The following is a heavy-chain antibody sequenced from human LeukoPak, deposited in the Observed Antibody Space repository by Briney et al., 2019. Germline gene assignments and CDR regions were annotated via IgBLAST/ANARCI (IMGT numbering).Heavy chain of an antibody. CDR3: ARDRRGSRGYALDY. Sequence: ASVKVSCKASGYTFTSYGISWVRQAPGQGLQWMGWINPNTRDTNCTQKFQARVTMTSDTSISTVYLELSRLTSDDTAVYYCARDRRGSRGYALDYWGQGTLVTVSS. CDR1: GYTFTSYG. V-gene: IGHV1-2*02. J-gene: IGHJ4*02. D-gene: IGHD2-2*01. CDR2: INPNTRDT.